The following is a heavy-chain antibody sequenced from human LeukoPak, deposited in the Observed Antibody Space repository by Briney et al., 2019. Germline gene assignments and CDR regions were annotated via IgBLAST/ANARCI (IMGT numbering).Heavy chain of an antibody. V-gene: IGHV1-8*01. CDR2: MNPNGGNT. D-gene: IGHD2-15*01. CDR1: GYTFTSYD. Sequence: GASVKVSCKASGYTFTSYDINWVRQATGQGLAWMGWMNPNGGNTGYAQKFQGRVTMTRNTSISTAYMELSSLRSEDTAVYYCARGGVVVVAATIYYYYGMDVWGQGTTVTVSS. CDR3: ARGGVVVVAATIYYYYGMDV. J-gene: IGHJ6*02.